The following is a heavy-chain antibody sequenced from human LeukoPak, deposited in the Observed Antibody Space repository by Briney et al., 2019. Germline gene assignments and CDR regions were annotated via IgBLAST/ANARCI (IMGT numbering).Heavy chain of an antibody. Sequence: ASVKVSCKASGYTFTSYGISWVRQAPGQGLEWMGWISAYNGNTNYAQKFQGRVTITRDTSASTAYMELSSLRSEDTAVYYCARVLGYGDYFDYWGQGTLVTVSS. J-gene: IGHJ4*02. CDR1: GYTFTSYG. CDR3: ARVLGYGDYFDY. V-gene: IGHV1-18*01. CDR2: ISAYNGNT. D-gene: IGHD4-17*01.